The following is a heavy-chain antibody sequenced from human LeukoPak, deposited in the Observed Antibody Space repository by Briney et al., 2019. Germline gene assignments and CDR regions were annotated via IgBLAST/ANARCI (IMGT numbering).Heavy chain of an antibody. D-gene: IGHD2-2*01. CDR3: ARGDDIVVVPAYYYMDV. CDR2: INPNSGGT. J-gene: IGHJ6*03. V-gene: IGHV1-2*02. Sequence: GASVKVSCKASGYTCTGYYMHWVRQAPGQGLEWMGWINPNSGGTNYAQKFQGRVTMTRDTSISTAYMELSRLRSDDTAVYYCARGDDIVVVPAYYYMDVWGKGTTVTVSS. CDR1: GYTCTGYY.